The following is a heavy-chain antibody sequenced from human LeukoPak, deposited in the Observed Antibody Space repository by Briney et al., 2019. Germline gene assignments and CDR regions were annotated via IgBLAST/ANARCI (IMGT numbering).Heavy chain of an antibody. CDR3: ATYTHWVAGDV. CDR1: GFTFSDSW. D-gene: IGHD3-16*01. J-gene: IGHJ6*02. Sequence: GGSLRLSWAASGFTFSDSWMSWVRQAPGKGLEGVANMNQDGSEKDYVDSVKGRFTISSDNARNSLYLQMGSLRADDKAVYYCATYTHWVAGDVWGQGTTVTVYS. V-gene: IGHV3-7*01. CDR2: MNQDGSEK.